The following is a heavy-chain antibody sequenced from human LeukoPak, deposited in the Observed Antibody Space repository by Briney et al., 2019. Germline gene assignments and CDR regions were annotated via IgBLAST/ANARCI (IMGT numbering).Heavy chain of an antibody. CDR1: GFTFNDHA. V-gene: IGHV3-9*01. CDR3: AKDINFEVY. Sequence: GGSLRLSCAASGFTFNDHAMHWVRQAPGKGLEWVSGISWNSGSIGYADSVKGRFTISRDNAKNSLYLQMNSLRAEDTALYYCAKDINFEVYWGQGTLVTVSS. J-gene: IGHJ4*02. CDR2: ISWNSGSI.